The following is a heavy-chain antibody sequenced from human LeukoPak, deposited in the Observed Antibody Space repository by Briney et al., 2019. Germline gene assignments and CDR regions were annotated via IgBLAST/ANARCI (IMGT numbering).Heavy chain of an antibody. CDR2: ISASGTGT. Sequence: GGSLRLSCAASGFTFSTYPMGWVRQTPGKGLEWVSGISASGTGTYYAGSVKGRFTISRDNSKSMVYLQMDNLRADDTAMFYCAKSRVSTNVAMFDYWGQGALVTVSS. CDR1: GFTFSTYP. CDR3: AKSRVSTNVAMFDY. J-gene: IGHJ4*02. D-gene: IGHD5/OR15-5a*01. V-gene: IGHV3-23*01.